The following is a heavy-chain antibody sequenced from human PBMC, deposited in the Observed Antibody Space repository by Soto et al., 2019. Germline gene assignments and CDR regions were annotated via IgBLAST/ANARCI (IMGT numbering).Heavy chain of an antibody. D-gene: IGHD3-10*01. CDR3: AKGTYYYGSAPYYFDY. CDR2: ISGSGFKK. V-gene: IGHV3-23*01. CDR1: GFIFENFG. Sequence: GGSLRLSCAASGFIFENFGMSWVRQAPGKGLEWISSISGSGFKKYYADSVKGRFTISRDNSKNTLYLQMNSLRAEDTAVYYCAKGTYYYGSAPYYFDYWGQGTLVTVSS. J-gene: IGHJ4*02.